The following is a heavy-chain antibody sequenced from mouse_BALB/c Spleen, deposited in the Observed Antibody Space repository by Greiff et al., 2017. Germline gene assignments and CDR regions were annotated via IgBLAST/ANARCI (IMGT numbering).Heavy chain of an antibody. CDR1: GFTFSSYA. CDR2: ISSGGST. CDR3: ARGRSYGSSDYAMDY. V-gene: IGHV5-6-5*01. Sequence: EVQGVESGGGLVKPGGSLKLSCAASGFTFSSYAMSWVRQTPEKRLEWVASISSGGSTYYPDSVKGRFTISRDNARNILYLQMSSLRSEDTAMYYCARGRSYGSSDYAMDYWGQGTSVTVSS. J-gene: IGHJ4*01. D-gene: IGHD1-1*01.